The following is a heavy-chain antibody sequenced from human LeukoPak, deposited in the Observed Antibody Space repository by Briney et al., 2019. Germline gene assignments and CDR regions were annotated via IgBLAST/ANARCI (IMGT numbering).Heavy chain of an antibody. CDR1: GFTFSSYG. D-gene: IGHD2-2*01. CDR3: VRPKHSSISWLHYGMDV. CDR2: ISYDGNNK. J-gene: IGHJ6*02. Sequence: GGSLRLSCAASGFTFSSYGMHWVRQAPGKGLEWVAVISYDGNNKYYADSVKGRFTISRDNSKNTLYLQMNSLRAEDTAVHYCVRPKHSSISWLHYGMDVWGQGTTVIVSS. V-gene: IGHV3-30*03.